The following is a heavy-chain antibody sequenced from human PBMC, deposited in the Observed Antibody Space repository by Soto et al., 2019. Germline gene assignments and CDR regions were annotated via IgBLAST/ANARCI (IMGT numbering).Heavy chain of an antibody. D-gene: IGHD3-9*01. V-gene: IGHV3-49*04. CDR1: GFTFGDYA. CDR2: IRSKAYGGTT. CDR3: TTGIYYDILTGYHNVAY. Sequence: PGGSLRLSCTGSGFTFGDYAMSWVRRAPGKGLEWVGFIRSKAYGGTTEWAASVKGRATISRDDSKNTVYLQMNSLKTEDTAVYYCTTGIYYDILTGYHNVAYWGQGALVTVSS. J-gene: IGHJ4*02.